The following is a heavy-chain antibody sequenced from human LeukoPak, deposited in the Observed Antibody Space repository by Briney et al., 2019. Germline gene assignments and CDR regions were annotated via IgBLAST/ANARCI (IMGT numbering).Heavy chain of an antibody. Sequence: PGGSLRLSCAASGFTFSSYWMLWVRQVPGKAFLWVSRINGDGSSTSYADSVKGRFTISRDNAKNTLYLQMNSLRADDTAVYYCGRGGNGGNWFDPWGQGTLVTVSS. CDR1: GFTFSSYW. V-gene: IGHV3-74*01. CDR3: GRGGNGGNWFDP. J-gene: IGHJ5*02. D-gene: IGHD4-23*01. CDR2: INGDGSST.